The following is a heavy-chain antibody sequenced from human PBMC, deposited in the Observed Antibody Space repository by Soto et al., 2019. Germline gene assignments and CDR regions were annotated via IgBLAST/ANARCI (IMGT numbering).Heavy chain of an antibody. D-gene: IGHD1-1*01. CDR2: IWFDGSNE. Sequence: GGSLRLSCVASGFTFSNYGMHWVRQAPGKGLEWVAVIWFDGSNEYYGDSVKGRFTISRDNSKNTLYLQMNSLRVEDTAVYYCARAPTKYNWNPSDYWGQGTLVTVSS. J-gene: IGHJ4*02. CDR3: ARAPTKYNWNPSDY. V-gene: IGHV3-33*01. CDR1: GFTFSNYG.